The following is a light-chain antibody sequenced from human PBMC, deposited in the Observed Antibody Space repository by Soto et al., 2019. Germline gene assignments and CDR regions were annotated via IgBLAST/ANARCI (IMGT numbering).Light chain of an antibody. V-gene: IGKV1-33*01. CDR3: QQYDELVT. J-gene: IGKJ4*01. Sequence: DIQMTQSPSSLSASVGDRVTITCQASQDISNYLNWYQQKSGKAPELLIYDVSDLKSGVPSRFSGSGSGTHFTLTISSLQPEDIATYYCQQYDELVTFGGGTKVEIK. CDR1: QDISNY. CDR2: DVS.